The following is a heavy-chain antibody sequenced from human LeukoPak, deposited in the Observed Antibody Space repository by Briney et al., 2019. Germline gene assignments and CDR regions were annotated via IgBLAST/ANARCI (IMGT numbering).Heavy chain of an antibody. V-gene: IGHV4-59*08. J-gene: IGHJ3*02. CDR1: WGSISRYY. CDR2: IYYSGST. Sequence: SETLSLTCTVSWGSISRYYRGLIRQPPGEGLEWIGYIYYSGSTNYNPSLKSRVTISVDTSKNQFSLKLSSVTAADTAVYYCAREDSSSWEHAFDIWGQGTMVTVSS. D-gene: IGHD6-13*01. CDR3: AREDSSSWEHAFDI.